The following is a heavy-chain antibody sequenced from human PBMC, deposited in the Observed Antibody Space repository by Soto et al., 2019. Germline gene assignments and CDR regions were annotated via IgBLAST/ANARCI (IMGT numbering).Heavy chain of an antibody. D-gene: IGHD6-13*01. V-gene: IGHV5-10-1*01. CDR2: IDPSDSYT. CDR1: GYGFTSYW. J-gene: IGHJ6*03. CDR3: RSLADRQPLSSYDVDV. Sequence: GESLKISCKGSGYGFTSYWISWVRQMPGKGLEWMGRIDPSDSYTNYSPSFQGHVTISADKSISTAYLQWSRLKASDTAMYYCRSLADRQPLSSYDVDVWGKGTTVTVSS.